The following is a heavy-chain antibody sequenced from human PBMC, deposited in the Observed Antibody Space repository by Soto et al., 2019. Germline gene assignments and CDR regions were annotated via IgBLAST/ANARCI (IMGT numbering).Heavy chain of an antibody. J-gene: IGHJ3*02. Sequence: PSETLSLTSACSGCTISNRNWCRWVRQPPGTVLVWIGEIYHSGSTNYNPSLKSRVTISVDKSKNQFSLKLNSVTAADTAVYYCASKFGELLADAFDIWGQGTMVTVSS. CDR1: GCTISNRNW. CDR2: IYHSGST. D-gene: IGHD3-10*01. CDR3: ASKFGELLADAFDI. V-gene: IGHV4-4*02.